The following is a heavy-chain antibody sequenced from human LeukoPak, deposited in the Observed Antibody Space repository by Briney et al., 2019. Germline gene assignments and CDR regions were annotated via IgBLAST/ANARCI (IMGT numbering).Heavy chain of an antibody. D-gene: IGHD3-22*01. V-gene: IGHV3-15*01. CDR1: GFTFGSYA. CDR3: TTEGRGYNYFDY. J-gene: IGHJ4*02. CDR2: IKTKTDGGTT. Sequence: PGGSLRLSCAASGFTFGSYAINWVRQAPGKGLEWVGRIKTKTDGGTTDYAAPVKGRFTISRDDSKNTLYLQMNSLKTEDTAVYYCTTEGRGYNYFDYWGQGTLVTVSS.